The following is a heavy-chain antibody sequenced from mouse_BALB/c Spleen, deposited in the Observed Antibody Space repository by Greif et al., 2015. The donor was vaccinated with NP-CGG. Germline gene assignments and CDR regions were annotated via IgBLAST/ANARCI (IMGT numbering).Heavy chain of an antibody. CDR3: ARSGVRRGYYFDY. V-gene: IGHV1-54*01. Sequence: VQLQQSGAELVRPGTSVKVSCKASGYAFTNYLIEWVKQRPGQGLEWIGVINPGSGGTNYNEKFKGKATLTADKSSSTAYMQLSSLTSDDSAVYFCARSGVRRGYYFDYWGQGTTLTVSS. CDR1: GYAFTNYL. D-gene: IGHD2-14*01. J-gene: IGHJ2*01. CDR2: INPGSGGT.